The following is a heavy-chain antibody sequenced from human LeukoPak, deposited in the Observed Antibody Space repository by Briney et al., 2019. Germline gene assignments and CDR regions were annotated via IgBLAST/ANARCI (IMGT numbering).Heavy chain of an antibody. CDR2: ISWNSGSI. J-gene: IGHJ4*02. D-gene: IGHD5-18*01. CDR3: AKDIEYSYNKGGFDY. CDR1: GFTFDDYA. V-gene: IGHV3-9*01. Sequence: PGRSLRLSCAASGFTFDDYAMHWVRQAPGKGLEWVSVISWNSGSIGYADSVKGRFTISRDNAKNSLYLQMNSLRAEDTALYYCAKDIEYSYNKGGFDYWGQGTLVTVSS.